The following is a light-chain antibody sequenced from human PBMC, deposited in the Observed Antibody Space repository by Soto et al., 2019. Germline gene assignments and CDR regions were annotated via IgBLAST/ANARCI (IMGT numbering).Light chain of an antibody. J-gene: IGLJ2*01. CDR3: SSYSSANTVI. V-gene: IGLV2-14*02. CDR2: EVS. CDR1: SSDVGSYNF. Sequence: QSALTQPASVSGSPGQSITISCTGTSSDVGSYNFVSWFQQHPGKVPKLIIYEVSSRPSGVSNRFSGSKSGNTASLTISGLQAEDEAQYYCSSYSSANTVIFGGGTKLTVL.